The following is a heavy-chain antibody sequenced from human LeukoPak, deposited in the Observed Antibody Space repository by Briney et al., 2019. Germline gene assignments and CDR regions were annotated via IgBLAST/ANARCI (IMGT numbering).Heavy chain of an antibody. CDR2: IIPIFGTA. J-gene: IGHJ5*02. D-gene: IGHD3-3*01. V-gene: IGHV1-69*13. CDR1: GGTFSSYA. CDR3: ARGGSSITIFGVVRSNWFDP. Sequence: SVKVSCKASGGTFSSYAISWVRQAPGQGLEWMGGIIPIFGTANYAQKFQGRVTITADESTSTAYMELSSLRSEDTAVYYCARGGSSITIFGVVRSNWFDPWGQGTPVTVSS.